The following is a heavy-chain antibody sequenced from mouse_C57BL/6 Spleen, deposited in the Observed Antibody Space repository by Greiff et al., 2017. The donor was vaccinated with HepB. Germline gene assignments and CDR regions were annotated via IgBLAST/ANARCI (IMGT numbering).Heavy chain of an antibody. CDR3: ARPHGSSSYYFDY. CDR2: IYPGDGDT. V-gene: IGHV1-80*01. D-gene: IGHD1-1*01. J-gene: IGHJ2*01. CDR1: GYAFSSYW. Sequence: VQRVESGAELVKPGASVKISCKASGYAFSSYWMNWVKQRPGKGLEWIGQIYPGDGDTNYNGKFKGKATLTADKSSSTAYMQLSSLTSEDSAVYFCARPHGSSSYYFDYWGQGTTLTVSS.